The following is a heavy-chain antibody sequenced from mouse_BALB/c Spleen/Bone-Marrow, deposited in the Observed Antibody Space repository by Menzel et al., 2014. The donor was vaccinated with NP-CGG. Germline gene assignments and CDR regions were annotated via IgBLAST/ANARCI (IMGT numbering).Heavy chain of an antibody. Sequence: VQLKESGTVLARPGASVKMSCKASGYSFTSYWMHWVKQRPGQGLEWIGAIYPGNSNTNYNQKFKGKAKLTAVTSASTAYKEFSSLTNEDSAVYYCTVSLTLYYFDYWGQGTTLTVSS. J-gene: IGHJ2*01. CDR3: TVSLTLYYFDY. V-gene: IGHV1-5*01. CDR2: IYPGNSNT. D-gene: IGHD5-1*01. CDR1: GYSFTSYW.